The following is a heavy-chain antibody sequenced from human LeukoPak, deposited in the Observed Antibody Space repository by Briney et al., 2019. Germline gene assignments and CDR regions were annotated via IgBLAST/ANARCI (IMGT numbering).Heavy chain of an antibody. D-gene: IGHD5-18*01. Sequence: GGSLRLSCVASGITFSNYAVSWVRQAPEKGPDWVSVISGSAHKIRYADSVKGRFTISRDNSENIVYLQMNNLRAEDTAVYYCAGRVTGYSSGYVYWGQGTLVTVSS. CDR2: ISGSAHKI. J-gene: IGHJ4*02. CDR1: GITFSNYA. V-gene: IGHV3-23*01. CDR3: AGRVTGYSSGYVY.